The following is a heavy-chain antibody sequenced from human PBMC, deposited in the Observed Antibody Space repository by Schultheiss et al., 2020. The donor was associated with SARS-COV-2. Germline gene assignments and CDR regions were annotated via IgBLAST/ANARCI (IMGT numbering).Heavy chain of an antibody. Sequence: ASVKVSCKASGYTFTNYGINWVRQAPGQGLEWMGWISAYNGNTNYAQKLQGRVTMTTDTSTSTAYMELRSLRSDDTAVYYCARGQGQLYDILTGYYNNWFDPWGQGTLVTVSS. D-gene: IGHD3-9*01. CDR1: GYTFTNYG. CDR2: ISAYNGNT. V-gene: IGHV1-18*04. CDR3: ARGQGQLYDILTGYYNNWFDP. J-gene: IGHJ5*02.